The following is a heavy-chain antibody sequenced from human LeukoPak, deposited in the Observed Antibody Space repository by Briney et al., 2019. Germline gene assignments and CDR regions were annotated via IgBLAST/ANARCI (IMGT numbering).Heavy chain of an antibody. V-gene: IGHV4-4*02. CDR3: ARKPAGIAVATNDY. J-gene: IGHJ4*02. D-gene: IGHD6-19*01. CDR1: GGSISSSNW. Sequence: PSETLSLTCAVSGGSISSSNWWSWVRQPPGKGLEWIGEIYHSGSTNYNPSLKSRVTISVDKSKNQFSLKLSSVTAADTAVYYCARKPAGIAVATNDYWGQGTLVTVSS. CDR2: IYHSGST.